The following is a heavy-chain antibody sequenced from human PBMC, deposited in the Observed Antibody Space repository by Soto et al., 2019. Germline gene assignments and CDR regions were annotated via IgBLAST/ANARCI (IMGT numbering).Heavy chain of an antibody. CDR2: MNPYSGNT. D-gene: IGHD6-25*01. CDR1: GYTFTTYD. V-gene: IGHV1-8*01. Sequence: ASVKVSCKASGYTFTTYDISWVRQATGQGLEWMGWMNPYSGNTGYAQKFQGRVTVTRNTSISTVYMELSGLRPDDTAVYYCARRKERSGPHYFDYWGQGSQVTVPQ. J-gene: IGHJ4*02. CDR3: ARRKERSGPHYFDY.